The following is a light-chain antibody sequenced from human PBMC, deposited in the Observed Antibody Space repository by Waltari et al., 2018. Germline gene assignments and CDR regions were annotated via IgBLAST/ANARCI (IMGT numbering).Light chain of an antibody. CDR3: QTGGHGTWV. CDR2: VNSDGSH. Sequence: QLVLTQSPSASASLGASVKLTCTLSSGHSTNIIAWHQQQPEKGPRYLMKVNSDGSHSKGDQFPDRFSGSSSGAEHYLTISSLQSEDEADYYCQTGGHGTWVFGGGTKLPVL. V-gene: IGLV4-69*01. J-gene: IGLJ3*02. CDR1: SGHSTNI.